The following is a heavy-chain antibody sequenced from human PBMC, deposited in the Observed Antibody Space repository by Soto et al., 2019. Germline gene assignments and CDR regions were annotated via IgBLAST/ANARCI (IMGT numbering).Heavy chain of an antibody. V-gene: IGHV1-18*01. D-gene: IGHD4-17*01. CDR1: GYTFTSYG. Sequence: QVQLVQSGAEVKKPGASVKVSCKASGYTFTSYGISWVRQAPGQGLEWMSWISPYNGNTNYVQKLQGRVTMTTDTSTSTAYMELRSLRSDDTAVYYCARVGLSYYYGDYEVPYYYMDVWGKGTTVTVSS. CDR3: ARVGLSYYYGDYEVPYYYMDV. CDR2: ISPYNGNT. J-gene: IGHJ6*03.